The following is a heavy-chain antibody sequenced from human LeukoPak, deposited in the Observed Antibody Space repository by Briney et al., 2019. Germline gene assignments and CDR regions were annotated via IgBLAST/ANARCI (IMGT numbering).Heavy chain of an antibody. CDR3: ARGSRVVVPAALYYFGY. CDR2: INPNSGGT. J-gene: IGHJ4*02. V-gene: IGHV1-2*02. D-gene: IGHD2-2*01. CDR1: GYTFTGYY. Sequence: GASVKVSCKASGYTFTGYYMHWVRQAPGQGLEWMGWINPNSGGTNYAQKFQGRVTMTRDTSISTAYMELSRLRSDDTAVYYCARGSRVVVPAALYYFGYWGQGTLVTVSS.